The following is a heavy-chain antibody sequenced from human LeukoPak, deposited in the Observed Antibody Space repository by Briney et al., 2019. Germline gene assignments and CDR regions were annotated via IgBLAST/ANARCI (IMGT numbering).Heavy chain of an antibody. CDR1: GYTFINYA. CDR2: INTVNGNT. V-gene: IGHV1-3*04. D-gene: IGHD4-23*01. CDR3: ARSLGGGNLVAWFDP. Sequence: ASVKVSCEASGYTFINYAMHWVRQAPGQRLEWMGWINTVNGNTKYSQKFQGRVTITRDTSASTAYMELSSLRSEDTAVYYCARSLGGGNLVAWFDPWGPGTLVTVSS. J-gene: IGHJ5*02.